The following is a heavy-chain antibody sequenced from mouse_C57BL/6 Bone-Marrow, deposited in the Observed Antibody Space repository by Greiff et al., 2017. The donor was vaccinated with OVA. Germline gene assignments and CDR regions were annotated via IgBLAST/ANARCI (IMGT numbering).Heavy chain of an antibody. CDR1: GYTFTGYW. CDR3: ARFGLITTVVATPYWYFDV. D-gene: IGHD1-1*01. V-gene: IGHV1-9*01. J-gene: IGHJ1*03. Sequence: VKLVESGAELLKPGASVKLSCKATGYTFTGYWIEWVKQRPGHGLEWIGEILPGSGSTNYNEKFKGKATFTADTSSNTAYMQLSSLTTEDSAIYYCARFGLITTVVATPYWYFDVWGTGTTVTVSS. CDR2: ILPGSGST.